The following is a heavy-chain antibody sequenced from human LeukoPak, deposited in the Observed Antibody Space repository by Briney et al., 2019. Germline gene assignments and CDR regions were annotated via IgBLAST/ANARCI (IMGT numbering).Heavy chain of an antibody. V-gene: IGHV3-23*01. J-gene: IGHJ5*02. CDR1: GFTFSTYG. D-gene: IGHD3-10*01. CDR3: AKDGPLLWFGPTDA. Sequence: GGSLRLSCVASGFTFSTYGMSWVRQAPGKGLEWVAAVSSTGSGTYYPDSLKGRFIISRDNSQNTVFLQMNSLRPEDTAFYFCAKDGPLLWFGPTDAWGQGILVTVS. CDR2: VSSTGSGT.